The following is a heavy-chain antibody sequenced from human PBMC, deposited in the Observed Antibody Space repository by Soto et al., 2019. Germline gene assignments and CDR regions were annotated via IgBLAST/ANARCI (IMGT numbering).Heavy chain of an antibody. Sequence: PTETLSLTCTVSGGSISSSSYYWGWIRQPPGKGLEWIGSIYYSGSTYYNPSLKSRVTISVDTSKNQFSLKLSSVTAADTAVYYCDCLCSGGYGYGFYYYGMEVLGQGTTV. CDR1: GGSISSSSYY. D-gene: IGHD5-18*01. CDR2: IYYSGST. CDR3: DCLCSGGYGYGFYYYGMEV. J-gene: IGHJ6*02. V-gene: IGHV4-39*01.